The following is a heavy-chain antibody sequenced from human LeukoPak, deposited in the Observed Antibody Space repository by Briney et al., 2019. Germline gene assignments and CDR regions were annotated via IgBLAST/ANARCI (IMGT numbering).Heavy chain of an antibody. Sequence: PGGSLRLSCAASGFTFSSYSMNWVRQAPGKGLEWVSYISSSSSTIYYADSVKGRFTISRDNAKNSLYLQMNSLRAEDTAVYYCATGGIAAAGPMGVWGQGTTVTVSS. CDR1: GFTFSSYS. CDR3: ATGGIAAAGPMGV. CDR2: ISSSSSTI. J-gene: IGHJ6*02. V-gene: IGHV3-48*04. D-gene: IGHD6-13*01.